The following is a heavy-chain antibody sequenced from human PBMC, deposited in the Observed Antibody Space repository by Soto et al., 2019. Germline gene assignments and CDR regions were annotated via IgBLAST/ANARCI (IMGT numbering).Heavy chain of an antibody. CDR2: IIPIFGTA. CDR1: GGTFSSYA. CDR3: ARCHGYGDLPYYFDY. V-gene: IGHV1-69*13. D-gene: IGHD4-17*01. Sequence: SVKVSCKASGGTFSSYAISWVRQAPGQGLEWMGGIIPIFGTANYAQKFQGRVTITADESTSTAYMELSSLGSEDTAVYYCARCHGYGDLPYYFDYWGQGTLVTVSS. J-gene: IGHJ4*02.